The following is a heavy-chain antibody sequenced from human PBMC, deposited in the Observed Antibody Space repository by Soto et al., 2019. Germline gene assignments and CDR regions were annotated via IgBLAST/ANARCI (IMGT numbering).Heavy chain of an antibody. V-gene: IGHV3-30-3*01. CDR2: ISYDGSNK. D-gene: IGHD3-3*01. Sequence: GGSLRLSCAASGFTFSSYAMHWVRQAPGKGLEWVAVISYDGSNKYYADSVKGRFTISRDNSKNTLYLQMNSLRAEDTAVYYCARAGGFYDFWSGYYTPLGGMDVWGQGTTVTVSS. CDR3: ARAGGFYDFWSGYYTPLGGMDV. J-gene: IGHJ6*02. CDR1: GFTFSSYA.